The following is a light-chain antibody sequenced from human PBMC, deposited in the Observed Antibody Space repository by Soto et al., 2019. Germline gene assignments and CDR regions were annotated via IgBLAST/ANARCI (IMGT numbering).Light chain of an antibody. V-gene: IGKV3-20*01. Sequence: EIVLTQSPATLSSFPGDRVTLSCRASQYINTRLAWYQHRPGQAPRLLIYQTSIRAAGIPARFSASGSGTDFTLTISRLEPEDFAVYYCQQYDASPVTFGQGTRLEIK. CDR1: QYINTR. J-gene: IGKJ5*01. CDR2: QTS. CDR3: QQYDASPVT.